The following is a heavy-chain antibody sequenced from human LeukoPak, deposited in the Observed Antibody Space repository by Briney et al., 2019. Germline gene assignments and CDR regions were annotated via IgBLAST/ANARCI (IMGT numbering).Heavy chain of an antibody. CDR2: IYYSGST. Sequence: SETLSLTCTVSGGSISSSSYYWDWIRQPPGKGLEWIGSIYYSGSTYYNPSLKSRVTISVDTPKNQFSLKLSSVTAADTAVYYCARRDYYGSGSYHFDYWGQGTLVTVSS. CDR3: ARRDYYGSGSYHFDY. CDR1: GGSISSSSYY. J-gene: IGHJ4*02. V-gene: IGHV4-39*01. D-gene: IGHD3-10*01.